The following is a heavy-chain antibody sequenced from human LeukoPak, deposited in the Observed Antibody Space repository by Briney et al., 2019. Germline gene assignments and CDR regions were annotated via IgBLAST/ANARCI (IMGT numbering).Heavy chain of an antibody. CDR2: ISGSGGST. D-gene: IGHD2-21*02. J-gene: IGHJ2*01. Sequence: GGSQRLSCAASGFSFSSYAMSWVRQAPGKGLEWVSTISGSGGSTHYVDSVKGRFTISRDNSKLTLYLQLNSLRADDTAVYYCGRRPVNGVTGYWYFDHWGRGSLVAVSS. CDR1: GFSFSSYA. V-gene: IGHV3-23*01. CDR3: GRRPVNGVTGYWYFDH.